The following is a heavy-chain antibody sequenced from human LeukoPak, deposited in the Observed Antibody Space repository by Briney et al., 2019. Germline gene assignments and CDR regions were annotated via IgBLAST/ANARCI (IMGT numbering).Heavy chain of an antibody. V-gene: IGHV4-39*01. D-gene: IGHD4-17*01. CDR3: AMTTVTTGIDY. J-gene: IGHJ4*02. Sequence: SETLSLTCTVSGGSISSSSYYWGWIRQPPGKGLEWIGSIYYSGSTYYNPSLKSRVTISVDTSKNQFSLKLSSVTAADTAVYYCAMTTVTTGIDYWGQGTLVTVSS. CDR2: IYYSGST. CDR1: GGSISSSSYY.